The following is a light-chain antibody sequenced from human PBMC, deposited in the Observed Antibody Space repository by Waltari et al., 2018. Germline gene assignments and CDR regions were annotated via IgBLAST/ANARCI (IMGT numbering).Light chain of an antibody. CDR1: QSLLPSNGNTY. CDR2: LGS. J-gene: IGKJ2*01. CDR3: LQALQTPYT. Sequence: DIVMTQSPLSLPVTPGEPPSIPCRSSQSLLPSNGNTYLDWYLQKPGQSPQLLIYLGSSRASGDPDRFGGSGSGTDFTLKISRVEAEYVGVYYCLQALQTPYTFGQGTKLEIK. V-gene: IGKV2-28*01.